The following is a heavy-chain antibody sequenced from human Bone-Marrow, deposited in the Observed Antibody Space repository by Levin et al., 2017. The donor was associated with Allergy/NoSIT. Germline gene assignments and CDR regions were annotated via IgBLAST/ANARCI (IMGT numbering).Heavy chain of an antibody. D-gene: IGHD5-18*01. V-gene: IGHV3-53*01. J-gene: IGHJ6*03. CDR3: ARDQVAMASPDYYDYYRDV. CDR1: GFTVSSNY. Sequence: SGESLKISCAASGFTVSSNYMSWVRQAPGKGLEWVSVIYSGGSTYYADSVKGRFTISRDNSKNTLYLQMNSLRAEDTAVYYCARDQVAMASPDYYDYYRDVWGKGTTVTVSS. CDR2: IYSGGST.